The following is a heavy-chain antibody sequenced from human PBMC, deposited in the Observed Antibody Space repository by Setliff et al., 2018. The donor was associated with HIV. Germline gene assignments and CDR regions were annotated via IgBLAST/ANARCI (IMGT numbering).Heavy chain of an antibody. CDR2: INSNTYGGTT. D-gene: IGHD4-4*01. CDR1: GFTFGDYA. V-gene: IGHV3-49*04. J-gene: IGHJ6*02. Sequence: GGSLRLSCTASGFTFGDYAMTWVRQAPGKGLEWVGFINSNTYGGTTDYAASVKGRFTISRDDSKSSAYLLMNSLKTEDTAVYYCSRDVLTNNYYYYGMDVWGQGTTVTVSS. CDR3: SRDVLTNNYYYYGMDV.